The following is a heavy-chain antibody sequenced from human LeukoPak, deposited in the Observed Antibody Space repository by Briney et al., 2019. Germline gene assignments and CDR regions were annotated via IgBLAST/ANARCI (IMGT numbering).Heavy chain of an antibody. D-gene: IGHD6-13*01. Sequence: GGSLRLSCAASGFTFSSYGMHWVRQAPGKGLEWVAVISYDGSNKYYADSVKGRFTISRDNSKNTLYLQMNSLRAEDTAVYYCARERGTFDIWGQGTLVTVSS. CDR3: ARERGTFDI. CDR1: GFTFSSYG. V-gene: IGHV3-30*03. CDR2: ISYDGSNK. J-gene: IGHJ3*02.